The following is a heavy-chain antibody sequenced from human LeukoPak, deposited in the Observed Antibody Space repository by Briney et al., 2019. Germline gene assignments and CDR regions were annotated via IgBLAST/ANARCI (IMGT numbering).Heavy chain of an antibody. CDR3: ARVHYDFWSGPNWFDP. CDR2: IYYSGST. CDR1: GGSISSYY. Sequence: SETLSLTCTVSGGSISSYYWSWIRQPPGKGLEWIGYIYYSGSTNYNPSLKSRVTISVDTSKNQFSLKLSSVTAADTAVYYCARVHYDFWSGPNWFDPWGQGTLVTVSS. V-gene: IGHV4-59*01. D-gene: IGHD3-3*01. J-gene: IGHJ5*02.